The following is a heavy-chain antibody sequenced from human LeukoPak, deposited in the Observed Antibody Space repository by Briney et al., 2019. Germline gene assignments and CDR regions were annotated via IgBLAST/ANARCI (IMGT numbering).Heavy chain of an antibody. J-gene: IGHJ4*02. D-gene: IGHD3-22*01. CDR1: GGSFSGYY. V-gene: IGHV4-34*01. CDR3: ARGTYNYDQYYFDD. Sequence: PSETLSLTGAVYGGSFSGYYWSWIRQSPGKGLEWIGEITHSGSTNYSPSLRSRVAMSVDTSNNQFSLTLNSVSAADTAVYYCARGTYNYDQYYFDDWGQGSLVTVSP. CDR2: ITHSGST.